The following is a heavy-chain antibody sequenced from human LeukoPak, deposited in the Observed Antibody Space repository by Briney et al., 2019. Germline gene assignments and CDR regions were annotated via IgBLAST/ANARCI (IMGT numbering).Heavy chain of an antibody. CDR1: GGSITSYY. CDR2: IYDSGN. J-gene: IGHJ4*02. Sequence: SETLSLTCTVSGGSITSYYWSWTRQPPGKGLEWIGYIYDSGNYYNPSLKSRATISIDTSKNQFSLNLNSVTAADTAVYYCARHQYNYGAWFFDYWGQGTLVTVSS. D-gene: IGHD5-18*01. CDR3: ARHQYNYGAWFFDY. V-gene: IGHV4-59*08.